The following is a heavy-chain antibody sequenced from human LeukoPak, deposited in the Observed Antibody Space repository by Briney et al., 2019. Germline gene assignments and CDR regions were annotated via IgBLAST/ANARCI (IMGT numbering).Heavy chain of an antibody. D-gene: IGHD3-10*01. J-gene: IGHJ5*02. Sequence: ASVTVSCTASGFTFTSYDINWVRQASGQGLEWMGWMNPNNGNTGYAQKFQGRVTMTRDTSISTAYMELRGLRSEDTAVYYCVRDGEGVAISVNYWFDPWGQGTLVTVSS. CDR3: VRDGEGVAISVNYWFDP. CDR1: GFTFTSYD. V-gene: IGHV1-8*01. CDR2: MNPNNGNT.